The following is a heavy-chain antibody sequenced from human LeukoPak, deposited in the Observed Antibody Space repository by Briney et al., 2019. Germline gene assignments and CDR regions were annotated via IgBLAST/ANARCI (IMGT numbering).Heavy chain of an antibody. CDR1: GFTFTSFG. CDR2: ISVYNGNT. D-gene: IGHD4-11*01. CDR3: GRWRESSNWPPGYLQH. J-gene: IGHJ1*01. V-gene: IGHV1-18*01. Sequence: GASVKVPCKASGFTFTSFGFSWVRQAPGQGLEWIGWISVYNGNTNYAQSLQGRVTMTTDASTSTVYMELRSLRSDDTAVYYCGRWRESSNWPPGYLQHWGQGTLVIVSS.